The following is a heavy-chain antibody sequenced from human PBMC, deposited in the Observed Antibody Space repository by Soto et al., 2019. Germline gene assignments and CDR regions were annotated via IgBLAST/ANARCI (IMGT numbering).Heavy chain of an antibody. J-gene: IGHJ6*03. CDR1: GGTFSSYT. CDR3: ARDLGNDWIYVASPYYYYYYYMDV. D-gene: IGHD1-7*01. Sequence: SVKVSCKASGGTFSSYTISWVRQAPGQGLEWMGRIIPILGIANYAQKFQGRVTITADKSTSTAYMELSSLRSEDTAVYYCARDLGNDWIYVASPYYYYYYYMDVWGKGTTVTVSS. V-gene: IGHV1-69*04. CDR2: IIPILGIA.